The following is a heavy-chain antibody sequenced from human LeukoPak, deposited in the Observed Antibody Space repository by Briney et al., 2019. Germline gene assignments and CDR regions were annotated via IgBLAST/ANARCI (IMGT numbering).Heavy chain of an antibody. D-gene: IGHD3-22*01. CDR2: ISGSGDNT. V-gene: IGHV3-23*01. CDR1: GFTFSSYA. CDR3: AKGSYYDSSGSFYFDY. J-gene: IGHJ4*02. Sequence: GGSLRLSCAASGFTFSSYAMSWVRRAPGKGLEWVSGISGSGDNTYYADSVKGRFTISRDNSKNTLYVQVNSLGAEDTAAYYCAKGSYYDSSGSFYFDYWGQGTLVTVSS.